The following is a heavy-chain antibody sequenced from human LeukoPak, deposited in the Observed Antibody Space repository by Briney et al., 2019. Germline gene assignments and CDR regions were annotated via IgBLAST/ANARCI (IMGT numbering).Heavy chain of an antibody. CDR1: GGSISSYY. V-gene: IGHV4-59*01. CDR3: ARDSTSQGRWLQPLDY. Sequence: SETLSLTCTVSGGSISSYYWSWIRQPPGKGLEWVGYIYYSGNTNYNPSLKSRVTISVDTYKKQFSLKLSSVTAADTAVYYCARDSTSQGRWLQPLDYWGQGTLVTVSS. J-gene: IGHJ4*02. D-gene: IGHD5-24*01. CDR2: IYYSGNT.